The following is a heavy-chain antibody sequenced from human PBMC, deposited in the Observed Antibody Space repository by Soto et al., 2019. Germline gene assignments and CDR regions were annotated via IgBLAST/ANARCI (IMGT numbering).Heavy chain of an antibody. CDR3: AKDRGYSSQGGRIDY. Sequence: PGGSLRLSCAASGFTFSSYGMHWVRQAPGKGLEWVAVISYDGSNKYYADSVKGRFTISRDNSKNTLYLQMNSLRAADTAVYYCAKDRGYSSQGGRIDYWGQGTLVTVSS. J-gene: IGHJ4*02. CDR1: GFTFSSYG. D-gene: IGHD6-13*01. CDR2: ISYDGSNK. V-gene: IGHV3-30*18.